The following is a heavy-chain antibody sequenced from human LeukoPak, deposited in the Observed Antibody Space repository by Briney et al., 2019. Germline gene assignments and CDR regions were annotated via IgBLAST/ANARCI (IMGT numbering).Heavy chain of an antibody. Sequence: GGSLRLSCAASGFTFSSYWMHWVRQAPGKGLVWVSRINSDGSSTSYADSVKGRFTISRDNAKNTLYLQMNSLRAGDTAVYYCQVSDYWYFDLWGRGTLVTVSS. CDR3: QVSDYWYFDL. V-gene: IGHV3-74*01. J-gene: IGHJ2*01. CDR1: GFTFSSYW. CDR2: INSDGSST.